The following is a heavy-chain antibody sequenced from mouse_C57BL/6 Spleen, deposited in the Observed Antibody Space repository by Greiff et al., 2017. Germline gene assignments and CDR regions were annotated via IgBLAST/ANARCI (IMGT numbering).Heavy chain of an antibody. V-gene: IGHV14-2*01. CDR2: FAPEDGDT. J-gene: IGHJ4*01. CDR3: AREGDY. Sequence: VHVKQSGAELVKPGASVKLSCTASGFNIKAYYMHWVKQRPEQGLEWIGRFAPEDGDTKYAPKFQGKATLTADPSSITAYLQLSSLTSEDAAVYYCAREGDYWGQGTSVTVSS. CDR1: GFNIKAYY.